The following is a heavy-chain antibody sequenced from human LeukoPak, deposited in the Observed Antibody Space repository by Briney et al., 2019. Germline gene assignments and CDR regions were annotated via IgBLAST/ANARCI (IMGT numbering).Heavy chain of an antibody. J-gene: IGHJ3*02. Sequence: SETLSLTCAVYGLSFSAYYWSWIRQPPGKGLEWIGEINHSGSTSYNPSLKSRVTISVDTSKNQFSLKLSSVTAADTAVYYCARARDGYNLDAFDIWGQGTMVTVSS. CDR1: GLSFSAYY. D-gene: IGHD5-24*01. CDR3: ARARDGYNLDAFDI. V-gene: IGHV4-34*01. CDR2: INHSGST.